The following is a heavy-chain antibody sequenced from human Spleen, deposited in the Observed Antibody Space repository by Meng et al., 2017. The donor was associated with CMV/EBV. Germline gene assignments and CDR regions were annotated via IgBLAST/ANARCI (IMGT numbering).Heavy chain of an antibody. CDR2: IYYSGST. D-gene: IGHD4-17*01. V-gene: IGHV4-39*07. CDR1: GDSITSGNYY. CDR3: ARVYGDYLIGEEY. J-gene: IGHJ4*02. Sequence: SETLSLTCTVSGDSITSGNYYWGWIRQSPGKGLVWIGSIYYSGSTYYSPSLKSRVTISVDTSKNQFSLKLSSVTAADTAVYYCARVYGDYLIGEEYWGQGTLVTVSS.